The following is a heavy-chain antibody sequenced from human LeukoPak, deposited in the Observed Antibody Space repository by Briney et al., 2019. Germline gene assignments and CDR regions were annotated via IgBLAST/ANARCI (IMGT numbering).Heavy chain of an antibody. J-gene: IGHJ4*02. CDR1: GYTFTSYY. D-gene: IGHD3-10*01. V-gene: IGHV1-46*01. Sequence: GASVKVSCKASGYTFTSYYMHWLRQAPAQGLEWMGIINPSGGSTSYAQKFQGRVTMTRDTSTSTAYMELSSLRSEDTAVYYCARGRNPITMVRGVTCPLGCYFDYWGQGTLVTVSS. CDR3: ARGRNPITMVRGVTCPLGCYFDY. CDR2: INPSGGST.